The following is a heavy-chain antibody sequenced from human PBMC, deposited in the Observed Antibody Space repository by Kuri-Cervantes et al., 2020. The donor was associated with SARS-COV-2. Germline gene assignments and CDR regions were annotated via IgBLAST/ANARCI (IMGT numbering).Heavy chain of an antibody. CDR3: AREGIVGPAYYFDY. J-gene: IGHJ4*02. CDR2: INHSGSS. V-gene: IGHV4-34*01. CDR1: GGSFSGYH. Sequence: SQTLSLTCAVYGGSFSGYHWSWIRQPPRKGLEWIGEINHSGSSDYNPSLKSRVTISVDTSKNQFSLKLSSVTAADTAVYYCAREGIVGPAYYFDYWGQGTLVTVSS. D-gene: IGHD1-26*01.